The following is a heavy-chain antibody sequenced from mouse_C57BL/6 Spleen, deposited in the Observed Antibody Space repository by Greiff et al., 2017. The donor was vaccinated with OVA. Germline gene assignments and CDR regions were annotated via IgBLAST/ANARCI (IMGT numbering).Heavy chain of an antibody. CDR3: ARHYYGSSSFDY. Sequence: EVQLQESGPELVKPGASVKMSCKASGYTFTDYNMHWVKQSHGKSLEWIGYINPNNGGTSYNQKFKGKATLTVNKSSSTAYMELRSLTSEDSAVYYCARHYYGSSSFDYWGQGTTLTVSS. CDR2: INPNNGGT. V-gene: IGHV1-22*01. D-gene: IGHD1-1*01. J-gene: IGHJ2*01. CDR1: GYTFTDYN.